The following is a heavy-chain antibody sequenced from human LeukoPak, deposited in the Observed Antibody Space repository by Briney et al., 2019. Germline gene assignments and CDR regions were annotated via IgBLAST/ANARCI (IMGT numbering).Heavy chain of an antibody. CDR1: GFTYGSYW. Sequence: GGSLRLSCAASGFTYGSYWMSWVRQAPGKGLEWVANIKQDGSEEYYVDSVKGRFTISRDNAKNSLYLQMNSLRAEDTAVYYCARDPNLRLFDYWGQGTLVTVSS. CDR2: IKQDGSEE. CDR3: ARDPNLRLFDY. J-gene: IGHJ4*02. V-gene: IGHV3-7*01. D-gene: IGHD3-16*01.